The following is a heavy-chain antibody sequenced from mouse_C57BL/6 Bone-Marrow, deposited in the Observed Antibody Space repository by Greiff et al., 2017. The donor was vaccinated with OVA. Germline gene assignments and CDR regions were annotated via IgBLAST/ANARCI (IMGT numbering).Heavy chain of an antibody. J-gene: IGHJ3*01. D-gene: IGHD1-1*01. CDR2: IDPENGDT. V-gene: IGHV14-4*01. Sequence: EVQLQQSGAELVRPGASVKLSCTASGFNIKDDYMHWVKQRPEQGLEWIGWIDPENGDTESASKFQGKATITADTSSNTAYLQLSSLTSEDTAVYYCTTGYGSETWFAYWGQGTLVTVSA. CDR1: GFNIKDDY. CDR3: TTGYGSETWFAY.